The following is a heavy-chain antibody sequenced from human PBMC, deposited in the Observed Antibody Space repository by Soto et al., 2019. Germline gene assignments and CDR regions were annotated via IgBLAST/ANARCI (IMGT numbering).Heavy chain of an antibody. V-gene: IGHV1-18*01. J-gene: IGHJ4*02. CDR1: GYTFTSYG. CDR2: ISAYNGNT. Sequence: ASVKVSCKXSGYTFTSYGISWVRQAPGQGLEWMGWISAYNGNTNYAQKLQGRVTMTTDTSTSTAHMELRSLRSDDTAVYYCAREVYCSGGSCYFLDYWGQGTLVTVSS. D-gene: IGHD2-15*01. CDR3: AREVYCSGGSCYFLDY.